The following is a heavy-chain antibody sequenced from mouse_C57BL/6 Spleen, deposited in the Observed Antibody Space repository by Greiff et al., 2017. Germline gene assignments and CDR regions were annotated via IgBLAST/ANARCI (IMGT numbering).Heavy chain of an antibody. D-gene: IGHD1-1*01. J-gene: IGHJ4*01. Sequence: EVKLVESGAELVRPGASVKLSCTASGFNIKDDYMHWVKQRPEQGLEWIGWIDPENGDTEYASKFQGKATITADTSSNTAYLQLSSLTSEDTAVYYCTTFHYGSSDYAMDYWGQGTSVTVSS. V-gene: IGHV14-4*01. CDR2: IDPENGDT. CDR1: GFNIKDDY. CDR3: TTFHYGSSDYAMDY.